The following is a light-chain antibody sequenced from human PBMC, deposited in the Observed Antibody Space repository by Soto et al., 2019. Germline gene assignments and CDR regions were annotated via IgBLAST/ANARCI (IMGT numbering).Light chain of an antibody. J-gene: IGKJ1*01. Sequence: EIVMTQSPASLSVSPGERATLSCRASQNIYNNLAWYQHKPGQAPRVVIYGASARATGIPARFSGGGSGTQFTLTISSLQSEDFAVYYCQQYYDWSPWTFGQGTKVEV. CDR2: GAS. CDR1: QNIYNN. CDR3: QQYYDWSPWT. V-gene: IGKV3-15*01.